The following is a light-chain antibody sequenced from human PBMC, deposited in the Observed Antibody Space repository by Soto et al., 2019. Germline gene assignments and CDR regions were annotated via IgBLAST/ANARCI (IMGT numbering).Light chain of an antibody. J-gene: IGLJ2*01. CDR1: SSDVGGYNY. CDR3: SSYTSSSTVV. Sequence: QSALTQPASVSGSPGQSITISCTGTSSDVGGYNYVSWYQQHPGKAPKLVIYDVSNRPSGVSNRFSGSKSGNTASLTISGXXXXDEADYYCSSYTSSSTVVFGGGTKVTVL. CDR2: DVS. V-gene: IGLV2-14*01.